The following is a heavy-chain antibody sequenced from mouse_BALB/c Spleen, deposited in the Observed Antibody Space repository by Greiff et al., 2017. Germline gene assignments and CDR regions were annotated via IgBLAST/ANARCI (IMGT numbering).Heavy chain of an antibody. V-gene: IGHV5-4*02. Sequence: DVKLVESGGGLVKPGGSLKLSCAASGFTFSDYYMYWVRQTPEKRLEWVATISDGGSYTYYPDSVKGRFTISRDNAKNNLYLQMSSLKSEDTAMYYCARALITTANYAMDYWGQGTSVTVSS. D-gene: IGHD1-2*01. CDR2: ISDGGSYT. CDR3: ARALITTANYAMDY. J-gene: IGHJ4*01. CDR1: GFTFSDYY.